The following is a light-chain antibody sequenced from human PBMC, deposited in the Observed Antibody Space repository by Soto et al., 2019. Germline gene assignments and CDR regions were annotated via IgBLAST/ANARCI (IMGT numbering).Light chain of an antibody. J-gene: IGKJ2*01. V-gene: IGKV3-20*01. CDR1: QTVTSSY. CDR2: GAS. CDR3: QQYGSSPMYT. Sequence: EIVLTQSPGTLSVSPGERVTLSCRASQTVTSSYLAWYQQKLGQAPRLLIHGASNRAAGIPDRFRGSGSGTDFTLTISRLEPEDFAVYYCQQYGSSPMYTFGQGAKLEIK.